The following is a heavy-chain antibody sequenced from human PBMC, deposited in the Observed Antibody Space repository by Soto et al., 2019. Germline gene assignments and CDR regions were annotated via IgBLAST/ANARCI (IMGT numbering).Heavy chain of an antibody. J-gene: IGHJ4*02. D-gene: IGHD1-26*01. CDR3: KRVAWGDSPVAY. CDR1: GYTFSAYY. Sequence: AAVKVSCKTSGYTFSAYYVHWARRAPGRGFQWLGWINPSNEVTTFSEFFQGRITMTRDTSTNTVHMELNRLTSDDTAVYYCKRVAWGDSPVAYCGQATQVTVSS. CDR2: INPSNEVT. V-gene: IGHV1-2*02.